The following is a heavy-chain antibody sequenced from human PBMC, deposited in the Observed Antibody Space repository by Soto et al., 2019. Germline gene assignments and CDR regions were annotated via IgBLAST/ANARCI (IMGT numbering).Heavy chain of an antibody. Sequence: CTISGDSVSSNSAAWNWIRQSPSRGLEWLGRTYYRSKWYNDYAVSVKSRITINPDTSKNQFSLQLNSVTPEDTAVYYCARAQLITIFGVVIEYYYGMDVWGQGTTVTVSS. J-gene: IGHJ6*02. V-gene: IGHV6-1*01. CDR2: TYYRSKWYN. CDR3: ARAQLITIFGVVIEYYYGMDV. CDR1: GDSVSSNSAA. D-gene: IGHD3-3*01.